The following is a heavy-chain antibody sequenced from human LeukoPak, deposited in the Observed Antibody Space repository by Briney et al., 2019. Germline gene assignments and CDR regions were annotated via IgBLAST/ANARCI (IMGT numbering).Heavy chain of an antibody. V-gene: IGHV4-59*08. J-gene: IGHJ4*02. CDR1: GGSISSYY. D-gene: IGHD3-16*02. Sequence: PSETLSLTCTVSGGSISSYYWSWIRQPPGKGLEWIGYIYYSGSTNYNPFLKSRVTISVDTSKNQFSLKLSSVTAADTAVYYCARQGNYDYVWGSYPPGNYFDYWGQGTLVTVSS. CDR3: ARQGNYDYVWGSYPPGNYFDY. CDR2: IYYSGST.